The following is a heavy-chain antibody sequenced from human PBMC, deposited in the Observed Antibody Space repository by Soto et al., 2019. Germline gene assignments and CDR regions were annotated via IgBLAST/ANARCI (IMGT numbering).Heavy chain of an antibody. CDR2: IYYSGST. CDR1: GGSFSXXX. CDR3: ARQSIAAAAPFDP. Sequence: ETLXLTCAVYGGSFSXXXXGWIRQPPGKGLEWIGSIYYSGSTYYNPSLKSRVTISVDTSKNQFSLKLSSATAADTAVYYCARQSIAAAAPFDPWGQGTLVTVSS. V-gene: IGHV4-39*01. J-gene: IGHJ5*02. D-gene: IGHD6-13*01.